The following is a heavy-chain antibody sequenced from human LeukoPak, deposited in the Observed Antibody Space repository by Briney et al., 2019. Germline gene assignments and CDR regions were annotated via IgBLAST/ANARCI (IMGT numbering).Heavy chain of an antibody. CDR3: ARIPSLIVGGFDY. CDR1: GFTFTSNA. D-gene: IGHD2-15*01. CDR2: ISDVGLST. Sequence: GGSLRLSCAASGFTFTSNAMTWVRQAPGKGLEWVSVISDVGLSTYYADSVKGRFTISGDNFKNTLYLQMNSLRAEDTAVYYCARIPSLIVGGFDYWGQGTLVIVSS. J-gene: IGHJ4*02. V-gene: IGHV3-23*01.